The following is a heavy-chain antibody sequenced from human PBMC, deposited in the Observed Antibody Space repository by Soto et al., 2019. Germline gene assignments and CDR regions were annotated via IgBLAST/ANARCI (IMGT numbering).Heavy chain of an antibody. CDR3: AKDVHPGYYYDSSGYYAHWYFDL. D-gene: IGHD3-22*01. Sequence: EVQLLESGGGLVQPGGSLRLSCAASGFTFSSYAMSWVRQAPGKGLEWVSAISGSGGSTYYADSVKGRFTISRDNSKNTLYLKMNSLRAEDTAVYYCAKDVHPGYYYDSSGYYAHWYFDLWGRGTLVTVSS. CDR2: ISGSGGST. V-gene: IGHV3-23*01. J-gene: IGHJ2*01. CDR1: GFTFSSYA.